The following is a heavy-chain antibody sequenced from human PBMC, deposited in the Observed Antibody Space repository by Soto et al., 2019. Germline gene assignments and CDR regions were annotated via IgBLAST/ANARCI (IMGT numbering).Heavy chain of an antibody. CDR3: AKKLRSASFNGMDF. Sequence: QVQLVESGGGVVQPGRSLRLSCAASGFTFSSYGMHWVRQAPGKGLEWVAVISYDGSNKYYADSVKGRFTISRDNSKNTLYLQMNSLRAEDTAVYYCAKKLRSASFNGMDFWGQGTTVTVSS. D-gene: IGHD6-6*01. V-gene: IGHV3-30*18. J-gene: IGHJ6*02. CDR1: GFTFSSYG. CDR2: ISYDGSNK.